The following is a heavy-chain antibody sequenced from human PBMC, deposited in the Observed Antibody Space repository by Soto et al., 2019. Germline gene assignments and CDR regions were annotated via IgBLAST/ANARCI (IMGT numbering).Heavy chain of an antibody. V-gene: IGHV4-31*03. J-gene: IGHJ1*01. CDR1: GGSISSGGYY. CDR3: ASYDLGYCSGGSCYSEFEYFQL. Sequence: QVQLQESGPGLVKPSQTLSLTCTVSGGSISSGGYYWSWIRQHPGKGLEWIGYIYYSGSTYYNPSLKSRVTISVDTSKNQFSLKLSSVTAADTAVYYCASYDLGYCSGGSCYSEFEYFQLWGQGTLVTVSS. D-gene: IGHD2-15*01. CDR2: IYYSGST.